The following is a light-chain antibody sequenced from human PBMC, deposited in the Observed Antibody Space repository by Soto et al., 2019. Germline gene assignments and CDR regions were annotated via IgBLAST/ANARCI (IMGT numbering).Light chain of an antibody. Sequence: QSALTQPASVSGSPGQSITISCTGTSSDVGDNNYVSWYQQHPGKAPKLMIYDVTHRPSGISNRFSGSKSGNTASLTISGLQAEYEADYYCSSYTSSSTLDVVGSGTKLTVL. J-gene: IGLJ1*01. V-gene: IGLV2-14*01. CDR2: DVT. CDR3: SSYTSSSTLDV. CDR1: SSDVGDNNY.